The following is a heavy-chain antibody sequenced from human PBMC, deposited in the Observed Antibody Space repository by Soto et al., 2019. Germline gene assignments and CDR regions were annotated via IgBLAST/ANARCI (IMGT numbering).Heavy chain of an antibody. V-gene: IGHV4-4*02. CDR3: ARAHDYGDYQFDS. J-gene: IGHJ4*02. D-gene: IGHD4-17*01. CDR1: GGSISTSNC. CDR2: IYHGWST. Sequence: QVQLQESGPGLVKPSGTLSLNCAVSGGSISTSNCWSWVRQPPGKWLEWIGEIYHGWSTCDNPSLMSRVTISVDKSKNQFSLTVTYVTAADTAVYYCARAHDYGDYQFDSWGQGTLVTVSS.